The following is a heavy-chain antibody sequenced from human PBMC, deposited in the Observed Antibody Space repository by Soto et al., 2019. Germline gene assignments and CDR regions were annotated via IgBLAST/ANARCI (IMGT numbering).Heavy chain of an antibody. CDR3: ARRYCASDNCPLFYYFVDL. D-gene: IGHD2-21*02. CDR2: IIPVFRSA. J-gene: IGHJ6*02. Sequence: GASVKVSCKASGGTFNKFAFSWVRQAPGQGFEWMGGIIPVFRSANYAQRFRGRITITADEYTSTVYLYLNDLRSDDTAVYYCARRYCASDNCPLFYYFVDLWGLGTTVTVS. CDR1: GGTFNKFA. V-gene: IGHV1-69*13.